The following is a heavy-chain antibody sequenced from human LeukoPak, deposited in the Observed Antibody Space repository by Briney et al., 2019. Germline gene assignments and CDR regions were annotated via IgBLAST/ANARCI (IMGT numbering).Heavy chain of an antibody. CDR1: GYSFTSYW. Sequence: GESLKISCKGSGYSFTSYWIGWVRQMPGKGLEWMGIIYPGDSDTRYSPSFQGQVTISADKSISPAYLQWSSLKASATPMYYCARLISSSWYDPFDYWGQGTLVTVSS. V-gene: IGHV5-51*01. CDR3: ARLISSSWYDPFDY. CDR2: IYPGDSDT. D-gene: IGHD6-13*01. J-gene: IGHJ4*02.